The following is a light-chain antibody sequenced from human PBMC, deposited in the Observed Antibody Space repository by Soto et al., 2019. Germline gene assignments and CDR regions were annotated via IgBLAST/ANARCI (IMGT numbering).Light chain of an antibody. CDR3: QQSFSTPT. V-gene: IGKV4-1*01. Sequence: IVMTQSPDSLAVSLGERATINCKCSHSVLYSSNNKNYLAWYQQKPGKAPELLIYSASNLQSGVPSRFSGSGSGTDFTLTISSLQPEDFATYYCQQSFSTPTFGQGTRLEIK. CDR2: SAS. J-gene: IGKJ5*01. CDR1: HSVLYSSNNKNY.